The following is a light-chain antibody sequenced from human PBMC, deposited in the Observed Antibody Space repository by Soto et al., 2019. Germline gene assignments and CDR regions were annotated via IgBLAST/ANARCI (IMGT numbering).Light chain of an antibody. Sequence: VNITCRASQSITSWLAGYQKKKGKAPKLLIYKASNLESGVPSRFSGSGSGTELILTISSLEPDDFATYYCQQLWTCGQGTKVDIK. CDR3: QQLWT. CDR1: QSITSW. J-gene: IGKJ1*01. CDR2: KAS. V-gene: IGKV1-5*03.